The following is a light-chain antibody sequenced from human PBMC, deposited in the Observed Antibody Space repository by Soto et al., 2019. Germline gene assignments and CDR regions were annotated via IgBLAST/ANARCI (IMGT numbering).Light chain of an antibody. CDR1: NSNIGSNR. CDR3: ATWDGSLNGVV. CDR2: AND. J-gene: IGLJ3*02. V-gene: IGLV1-44*01. Sequence: QSVLTQPPSVSGTPGQRVTISCSGGNSNIGSNRVKWYRQFPGMAPRSLIYANDQRPSGVPDRFSGSKSGTSASLAISGLQSEDEADYYCATWDGSLNGVVFGGGTKVTVL.